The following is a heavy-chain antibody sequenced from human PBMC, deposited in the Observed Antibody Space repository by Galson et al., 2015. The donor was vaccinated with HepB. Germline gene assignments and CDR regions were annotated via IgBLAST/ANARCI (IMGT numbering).Heavy chain of an antibody. CDR2: IDPSDSYT. Sequence: QSGAEVKKPGESLRISCKGSGYSFTSYWISWVRQMPGKGLEWMGRIDPSDSYTNYSPSFQGHVTISADKSISTAYLQWSSLKASDTAMYYCARHGGWLATRYEGKHGWKSYNWFDPWGQGTLVTVSS. V-gene: IGHV5-10-1*01. D-gene: IGHD5-24*01. J-gene: IGHJ5*02. CDR3: ARHGGWLATRYEGKHGWKSYNWFDP. CDR1: GYSFTSYW.